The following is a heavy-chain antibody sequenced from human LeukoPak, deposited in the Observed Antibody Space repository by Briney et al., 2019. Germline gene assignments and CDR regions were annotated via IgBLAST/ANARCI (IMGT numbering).Heavy chain of an antibody. J-gene: IGHJ6*03. D-gene: IGHD1/OR15-1a*01. CDR3: ASRTTRLYYYYYMDV. V-gene: IGHV3-48*04. Sequence: PGGSLRLSCTASGFTFSSYSMNWVRQAPGKGLEWVSYISSSSSTIYYADSVKGRFTISRDNAKNSPYLQMNSLRAEDTAVYYCASRTTRLYYYYYMDVWGKGTAVTVSS. CDR2: ISSSSSTI. CDR1: GFTFSSYS.